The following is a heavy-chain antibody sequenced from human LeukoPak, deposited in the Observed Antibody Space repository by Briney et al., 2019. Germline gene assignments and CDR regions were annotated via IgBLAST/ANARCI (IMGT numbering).Heavy chain of an antibody. CDR3: ARAGPGSGGFLFDY. J-gene: IGHJ4*02. Sequence: GGSLGLSCAASGFTFSSYEMHWVRQAPGKGLEWISYTSSGGTTMYYADSVKGRFTISRDNAKNSLYPQMNSLRAEDTAVYYCARAGPGSGGFLFDYWGQGTLVTVSS. V-gene: IGHV3-48*03. D-gene: IGHD3-10*01. CDR1: GFTFSSYE. CDR2: TSSGGTTM.